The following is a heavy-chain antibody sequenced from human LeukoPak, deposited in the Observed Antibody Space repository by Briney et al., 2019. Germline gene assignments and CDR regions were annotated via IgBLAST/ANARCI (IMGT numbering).Heavy chain of an antibody. CDR3: AGEGIAAAGTGYYYYGMDV. CDR1: GYTFTGYY. V-gene: IGHV1-2*06. CDR2: INPNSGGT. D-gene: IGHD6-13*01. J-gene: IGHJ6*02. Sequence: ASVKVSCKASGYTFTGYYMHWVRQAPGQGLEWMGRINPNSGGTNYAQKFQGRVTMTTDTSTSTAYMELRSLRSDDTAVYYCAGEGIAAAGTGYYYYGMDVWGQGTTVTVSS.